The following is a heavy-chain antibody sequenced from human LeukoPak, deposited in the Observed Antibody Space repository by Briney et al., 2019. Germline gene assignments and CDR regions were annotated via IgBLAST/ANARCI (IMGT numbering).Heavy chain of an antibody. CDR1: GGTFSSYA. J-gene: IGHJ3*02. CDR3: ARDPGYSGYDLAFDI. D-gene: IGHD5-12*01. Sequence: SVKVSCNASGGTFSSYAISWVRQAPGQGLEWMGRIIPIFGTANYAQKFQGRVTITTDESTSTAYMELSSLRSEDTAVYYCARDPGYSGYDLAFDIWGQGTMVTVSS. CDR2: IIPIFGTA. V-gene: IGHV1-69*05.